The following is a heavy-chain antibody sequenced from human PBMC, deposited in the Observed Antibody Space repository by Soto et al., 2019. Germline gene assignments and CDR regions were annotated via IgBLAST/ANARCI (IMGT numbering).Heavy chain of an antibody. CDR2: ISGSGGST. CDR1: GFTFSSYA. D-gene: IGHD3-22*01. Sequence: GGSLRLSCAASGFTFSSYAMSWVRQAPGKGLEWVSAISGSGGSTYYADSVKGRFTISRDNSKNTLYLQMNSLRAEDTAVYYCAKRPMIVVVITTSLDYWGQGTLVTVSS. V-gene: IGHV3-23*01. J-gene: IGHJ4*02. CDR3: AKRPMIVVVITTSLDY.